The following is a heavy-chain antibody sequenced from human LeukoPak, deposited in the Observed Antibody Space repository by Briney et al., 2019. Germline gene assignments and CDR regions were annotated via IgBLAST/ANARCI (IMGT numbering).Heavy chain of an antibody. V-gene: IGHV3-23*01. CDR3: VKDSYYYDNSGYYYVKDH. J-gene: IGHJ4*02. Sequence: PGGSLRLSCAASGFTFSSYAMNWVRRAPGKGLESVSGISGSGGTTYYADSVQGRFTISRDNSKNTLYVQMNSLRADDTAIYYCVKDSYYYDNSGYYYVKDHWGQGTLVTVSS. CDR2: ISGSGGTT. D-gene: IGHD3-22*01. CDR1: GFTFSSYA.